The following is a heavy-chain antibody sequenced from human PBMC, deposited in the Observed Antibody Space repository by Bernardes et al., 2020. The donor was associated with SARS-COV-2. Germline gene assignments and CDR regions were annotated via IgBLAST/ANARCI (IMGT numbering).Heavy chain of an antibody. D-gene: IGHD1-26*01. CDR2: IYDGGRP. J-gene: IGHJ4*02. V-gene: IGHV3-53*01. CDR3: AKRRVEWELLHYFDS. Sequence: GGSLRLSCAASGFTVTKNYMSWVRQAPGQGLEWVSHIYDGGRPYYADSVKGRFTISRDNSKDRLYLQMNSLRAEDTAVYFCAKRRVEWELLHYFDSWGQGTLVTVSS. CDR1: GFTVTKNY.